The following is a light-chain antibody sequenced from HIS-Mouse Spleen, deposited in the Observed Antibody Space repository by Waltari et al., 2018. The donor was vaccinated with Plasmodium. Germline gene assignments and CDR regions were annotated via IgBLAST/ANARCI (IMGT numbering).Light chain of an antibody. Sequence: AIRLTQSPSSFSASTGDRVTITCLASQGIRSYLAWYQQKPGKAPKLLIYAASTLQSGVPSRFSGSGSGTDFTLTISCLQSEDFATYYCQQYYSYPFTFGPGTKVDIK. V-gene: IGKV1-8*01. CDR1: QGIRSY. CDR3: QQYYSYPFT. CDR2: AAS. J-gene: IGKJ3*01.